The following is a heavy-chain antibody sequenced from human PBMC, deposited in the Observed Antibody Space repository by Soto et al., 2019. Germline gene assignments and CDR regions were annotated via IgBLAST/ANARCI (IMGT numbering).Heavy chain of an antibody. D-gene: IGHD3-22*01. Sequence: SGPTLVNPTQTLTLTCTFSGFSLSTSGVAVGWIRQPPGKALEWLALIYWDDDKRYSPSLKSRLTITKDTSKNQVVLTMTNMDPVDTATYYCSHKPYYYDSSSYDNGGQGTLVTV. V-gene: IGHV2-5*02. J-gene: IGHJ1*01. CDR3: SHKPYYYDSSSYDN. CDR2: IYWDDDK. CDR1: GFSLSTSGVA.